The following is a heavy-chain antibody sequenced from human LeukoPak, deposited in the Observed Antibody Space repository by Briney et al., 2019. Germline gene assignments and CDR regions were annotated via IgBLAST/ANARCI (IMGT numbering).Heavy chain of an antibody. D-gene: IGHD6-13*01. CDR1: GFTVSSNY. CDR2: IYSGGST. V-gene: IGHV3-66*01. CDR3: ARAPYSSSWYDY. Sequence: PGGSLRLSCAAPGFTVSSNYMSWVRQAPGKGLEWVSVIYSGGSTYYADSVKGRFTISRDNSKNTLYLQMNSLRAEDTAVYYCARAPYSSSWYDYWGQGTLVTVSS. J-gene: IGHJ4*02.